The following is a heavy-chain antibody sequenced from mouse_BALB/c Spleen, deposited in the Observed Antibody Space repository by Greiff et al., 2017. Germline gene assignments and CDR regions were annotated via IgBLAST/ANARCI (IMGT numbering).Heavy chain of an antibody. CDR1: GFTFSNYW. V-gene: IGHV6-6*02. D-gene: IGHD4-1*01. J-gene: IGHJ1*01. Sequence: EVKLVESGGGLVQPGGSMKLSCVASGFTFSNYWMNWVRQSPEKGLEWVAEIRLKSNNYATHYAESVKGRFTISRDDSKSSVYLQMNNLRAEDTGIYYCTRGSGNWYFDVWGAGTTVTVSS. CDR2: IRLKSNNYAT. CDR3: TRGSGNWYFDV.